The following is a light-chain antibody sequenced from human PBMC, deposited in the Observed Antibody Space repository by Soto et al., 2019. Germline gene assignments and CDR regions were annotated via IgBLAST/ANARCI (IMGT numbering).Light chain of an antibody. Sequence: DIPLTQSPSFLSASVGDRVTITCRASQDINTYLAWYQQKPGKAPKLLIFAASTLQNGVPSRFSGSGSGTEFTVTITSLQPEDFATYYCQQRTSYPITFGQGTRLEIK. CDR3: QQRTSYPIT. J-gene: IGKJ5*01. CDR1: QDINTY. CDR2: AAS. V-gene: IGKV1-9*01.